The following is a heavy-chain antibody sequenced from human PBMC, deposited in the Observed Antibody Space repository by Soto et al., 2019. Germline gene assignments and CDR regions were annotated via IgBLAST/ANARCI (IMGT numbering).Heavy chain of an antibody. J-gene: IGHJ6*03. Sequence: SETLSLTCTVSGGSISSYYWSWIRQPPGKGLEWIGYIYYSGSTNYNPSLKSRVTISVDTSKNQFSLKLSSVTAADTAVYYCARVVMPIRPSGGSYYYYYMDVWGKGTTVTVSS. CDR3: ARVVMPIRPSGGSYYYYYMDV. V-gene: IGHV4-59*08. D-gene: IGHD3-22*01. CDR2: IYYSGST. CDR1: GGSISSYY.